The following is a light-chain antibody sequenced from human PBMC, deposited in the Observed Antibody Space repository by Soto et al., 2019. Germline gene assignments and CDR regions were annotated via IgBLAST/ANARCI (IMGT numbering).Light chain of an antibody. J-gene: IGKJ3*01. Sequence: EIVLTQSPATLSLSPGERATLSCRASQSVSSCLAWYQQKPGQAPRLLIYDTSKRATGIPARFSGSGSGTDFTLTISSLEPEDFAVYYCQQRTYWPRSFTFGPGTKVDIK. V-gene: IGKV3-11*01. CDR2: DTS. CDR1: QSVSSC. CDR3: QQRTYWPRSFT.